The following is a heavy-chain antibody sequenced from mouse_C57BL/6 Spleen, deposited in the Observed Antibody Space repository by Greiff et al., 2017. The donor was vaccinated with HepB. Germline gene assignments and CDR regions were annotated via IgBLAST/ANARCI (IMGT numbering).Heavy chain of an antibody. J-gene: IGHJ4*01. CDR3: ARARYGYSTYYAMDY. V-gene: IGHV3-6*01. CDR1: GYSITSGYY. CDR2: ISYDGSN. Sequence: EVQLQQSGPGLVKPSQSLSLTCSVTGYSITSGYYWNWIRQFPGNKLEWMGYISYDGSNNYNPSLKNRISITRDTSKNQFFLKLNSVTTEDTATYYCARARYGYSTYYAMDYWGQGTSVTVSS. D-gene: IGHD2-5*01.